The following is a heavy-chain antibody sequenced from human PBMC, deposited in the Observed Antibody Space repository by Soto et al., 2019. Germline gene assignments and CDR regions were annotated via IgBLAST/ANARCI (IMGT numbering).Heavy chain of an antibody. CDR1: GYSISSGYY. J-gene: IGHJ3*02. V-gene: IGHV4-38-2*01. CDR3: ARAEDYGDHEAFDI. D-gene: IGHD4-17*01. CDR2: IYHSGST. Sequence: SETLSLTCAVSGYSISSGYYWGWIRQPPGKGLEWIGSIYHSGSTYYNPSLKSRVTISVDTSKNQFSLKLSSVTAADTAVYYCARAEDYGDHEAFDIWGQGTMVTVSS.